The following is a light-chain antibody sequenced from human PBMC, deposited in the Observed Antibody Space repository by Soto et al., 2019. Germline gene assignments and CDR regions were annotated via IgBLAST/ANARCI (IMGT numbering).Light chain of an antibody. V-gene: IGLV1-44*01. CDR1: SSNIGSNT. Sequence: QSVLTQPPSASGTPGQRVTISCSGSSSNIGSNTVNWYQQLPGTAPKLLSYSNNQRPSGVPDRFSGSKSGTSASLAISGLQSEYEAYYYCAAWDDSLNGPVFGGGTKLTVL. CDR3: AAWDDSLNGPV. J-gene: IGLJ2*01. CDR2: SNN.